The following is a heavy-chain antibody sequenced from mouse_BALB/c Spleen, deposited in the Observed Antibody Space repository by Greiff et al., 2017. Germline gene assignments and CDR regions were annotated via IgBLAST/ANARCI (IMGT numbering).Heavy chain of an antibody. J-gene: IGHJ1*01. V-gene: IGHV2-2*02. D-gene: IGHD2-14*01. CDR1: GFSLTSYG. CDR2: IWSGGST. Sequence: QVQLQQSGPGLVQPSQSLSITCTVSGFSLTSYGVHWVRQSPGKGLEWLGVIWSGGSTDYNAAFISRLSISKDNSKSQVFFKMNSLQANDTAIYYCARKGDRYDWYFDVWGAGTTVTVSS. CDR3: ARKGDRYDWYFDV.